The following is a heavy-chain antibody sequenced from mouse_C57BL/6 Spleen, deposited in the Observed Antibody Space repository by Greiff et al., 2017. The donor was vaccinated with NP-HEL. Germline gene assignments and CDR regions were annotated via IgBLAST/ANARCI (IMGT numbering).Heavy chain of an antibody. J-gene: IGHJ1*03. CDR2: IRNNANGDTT. Sequence: EVKLMESGGGLVQPGGSLSLSCAASGFTFTDYYMSWVRQPPGKALELLGFIRNNANGDTTEYRASVKGRFTISRDNSQSILYLQMNAPRAEDSATYYCASHYYGSSYWYFDVWGTGTTVTVSS. CDR3: ASHYYGSSYWYFDV. D-gene: IGHD1-1*01. CDR1: GFTFTDYY. V-gene: IGHV7-3*01.